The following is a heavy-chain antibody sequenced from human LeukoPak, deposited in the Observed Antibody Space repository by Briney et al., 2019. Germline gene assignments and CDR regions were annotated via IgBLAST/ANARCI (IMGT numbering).Heavy chain of an antibody. CDR3: AHTVTYSLGDAFDI. D-gene: IGHD2-15*01. J-gene: IGHJ3*02. CDR2: IYWDDAK. Sequence: SGPTLVNPTQTLTLTCTLSGFSLSTSGVGVGWFRQPPRKALEWLALIYWDDAKRYSPSLKNRLTITQDTSNKQVVLTMTNMDPVDTATYYCAHTVTYSLGDAFDIWGQGTMVTVSS. CDR1: GFSLSTSGVG. V-gene: IGHV2-5*02.